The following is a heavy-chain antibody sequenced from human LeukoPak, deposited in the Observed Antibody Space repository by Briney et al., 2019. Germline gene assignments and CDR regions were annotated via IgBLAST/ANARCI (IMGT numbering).Heavy chain of an antibody. V-gene: IGHV1-18*01. Sequence: ASVKVSCKASGYSFTNYAMNWVRQAPGQGLEWMGWISAYNGNTNYAQKLQGRVTMTTDTSTSTAYMELRSLRSDDTAVYYCATDHTNWGSNFDYWGQGTLVTVSS. CDR1: GYSFTNYA. J-gene: IGHJ4*02. CDR3: ATDHTNWGSNFDY. D-gene: IGHD7-27*01. CDR2: ISAYNGNT.